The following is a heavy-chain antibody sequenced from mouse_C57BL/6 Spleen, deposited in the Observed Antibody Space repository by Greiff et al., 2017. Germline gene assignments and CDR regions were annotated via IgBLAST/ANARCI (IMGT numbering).Heavy chain of an antibody. Sequence: QVQLQQSGAELAKPGASVKLSCKASGYTFTSYWMHWVKPRPGQGLEWIGYINPSSGYTKYNQKFKDKATLTADKSSSTAYMQLSSLTYEDAAVYYCARSNWDAWYFDVWGTGTTVTVAS. CDR1: GYTFTSYW. D-gene: IGHD4-1*02. CDR3: ARSNWDAWYFDV. V-gene: IGHV1-7*01. CDR2: INPSSGYT. J-gene: IGHJ1*03.